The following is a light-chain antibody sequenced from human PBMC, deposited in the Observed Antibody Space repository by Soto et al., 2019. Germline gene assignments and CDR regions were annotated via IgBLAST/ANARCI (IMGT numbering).Light chain of an antibody. V-gene: IGLV1-40*01. CDR1: TSNIGAGFD. CDR2: RNI. Sequence: QSVLTQPPSVSGAPGQRVTISCTGSTSNIGAGFDVHWYQQLPGIAPKLLIYRNINRPSGVPDRFSGSKSGTSASLAITGLQAEDEADYYCQSYDSNIYVFGTGTKLTVL. J-gene: IGLJ1*01. CDR3: QSYDSNIYV.